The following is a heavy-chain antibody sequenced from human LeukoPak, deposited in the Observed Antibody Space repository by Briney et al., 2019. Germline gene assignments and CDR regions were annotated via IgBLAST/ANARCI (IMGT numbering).Heavy chain of an antibody. D-gene: IGHD4-17*01. CDR3: ARDYADYVGYFFFDY. Sequence: PGGSLRLSCAASGFTFNNYAMNWVRQAPGKGLWWVSSISGGGETTYYADSARGRFTLSRDNSQNTLYLQMNTLRAEDTAVYYCARDYADYVGYFFFDYWGQGTLVTVAS. CDR2: ISGGGETT. J-gene: IGHJ4*02. V-gene: IGHV3-23*01. CDR1: GFTFNNYA.